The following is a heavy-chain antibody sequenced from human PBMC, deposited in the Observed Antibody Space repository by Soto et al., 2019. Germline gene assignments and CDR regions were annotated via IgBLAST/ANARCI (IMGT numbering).Heavy chain of an antibody. CDR2: ISSSGSTI. Sequence: QVQLVESGGGLVKPGGSLRLSSAASGFTFSDYYMSWISQAPGKGLQWVSYISSSGSTIYYADSVKGRFTISRDNAKNSLHQQMNSLRAKDTAVYYCARSVSRDGYNWALDYWGQGTLVTVSS. D-gene: IGHD5-12*01. J-gene: IGHJ4*02. CDR1: GFTFSDYY. CDR3: ARSVSRDGYNWALDY. V-gene: IGHV3-11*01.